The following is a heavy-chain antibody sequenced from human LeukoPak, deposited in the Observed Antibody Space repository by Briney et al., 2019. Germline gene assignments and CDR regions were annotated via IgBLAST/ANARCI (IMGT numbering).Heavy chain of an antibody. CDR2: IYYSGST. J-gene: IGHJ5*02. CDR1: GGSISSYY. D-gene: IGHD2-15*01. CDR3: ARAYRYCSGGSCYVNWFDP. V-gene: IGHV4-59*12. Sequence: SETLSLTCTVSGGSISSYYWSWIRQPPGKGLEWIGYIYYSGSTNYNPSLESRVTISVDRSKNQFSLKLSSVTAADTAVYYCARAYRYCSGGSCYVNWFDPWGQGTLVTVSS.